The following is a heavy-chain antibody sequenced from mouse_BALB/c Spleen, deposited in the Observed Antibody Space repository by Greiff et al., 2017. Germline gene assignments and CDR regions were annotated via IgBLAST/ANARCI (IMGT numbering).Heavy chain of an antibody. CDR1: GFTFSSYG. J-gene: IGHJ2*01. V-gene: IGHV5-6*01. Sequence: EVQGVESGGDLVKPGGSLKLSCAASGFTFSSYGMSWVRQTPDKRLEWVATISSGGSYTYYPDSVKGRFTISRDNAKNTLYLQMSSLKSEDTAMYYCASSNWDVYFDYWGQGTTRTVSS. D-gene: IGHD4-1*01. CDR2: ISSGGSYT. CDR3: ASSNWDVYFDY.